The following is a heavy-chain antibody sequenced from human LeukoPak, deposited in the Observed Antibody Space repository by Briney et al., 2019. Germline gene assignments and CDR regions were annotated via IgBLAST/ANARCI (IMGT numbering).Heavy chain of an antibody. CDR1: GGTFSSYA. J-gene: IGHJ4*02. Sequence: SVKVSCKASGGTFSSYAISWVRQAPGQGLEWMGGIIPIFGTANYAQKFQGRVTITADESTSTAYMELSSLRSEDTAVYYCARAVLGGSYFDYWGQGTLVTVSS. CDR2: IIPIFGTA. V-gene: IGHV1-69*01. CDR3: ARAVLGGSYFDY. D-gene: IGHD1-26*01.